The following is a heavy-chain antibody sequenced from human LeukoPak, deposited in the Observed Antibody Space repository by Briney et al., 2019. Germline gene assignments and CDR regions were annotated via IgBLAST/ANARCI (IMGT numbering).Heavy chain of an antibody. CDR1: GYTFTSFY. CDR2: INPRGGSV. D-gene: IGHD3-22*01. Sequence: ASVKVSCKASGYTFTSFYMHWVRQAPGQGLEWMGIINPRGGSVSSAQNFQDRITLTRDTSTSTVYMELSSLRSEDTAVYYCARVVVDSSQDYFDYWGQGTLVTVSS. CDR3: ARVVVDSSQDYFDY. J-gene: IGHJ4*02. V-gene: IGHV1-46*01.